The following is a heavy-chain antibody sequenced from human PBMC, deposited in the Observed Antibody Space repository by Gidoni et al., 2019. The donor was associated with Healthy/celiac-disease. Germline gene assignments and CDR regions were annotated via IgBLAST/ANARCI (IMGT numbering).Heavy chain of an antibody. J-gene: IGHJ6*03. V-gene: IGHV4-34*01. Sequence: QVQLQQWGAGLLKPSETLSLTCAVYGGSFSGYYWSWIRQPPGKGLEWIGEINHSGSTNYNPSLKSRVTISVDTSKNQFSLKLSSVTAADTAVYYCASTRGLAAAGWYYYYYYMDVWGKGTTVTVSS. CDR2: INHSGST. CDR1: GGSFSGYY. CDR3: ASTRGLAAAGWYYYYYYMDV. D-gene: IGHD6-13*01.